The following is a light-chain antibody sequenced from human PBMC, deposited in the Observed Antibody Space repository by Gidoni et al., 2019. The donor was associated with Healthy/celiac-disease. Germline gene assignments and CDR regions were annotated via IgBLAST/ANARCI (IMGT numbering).Light chain of an antibody. V-gene: IGLV2-14*01. Sequence: QSALTQPASVSGSPGQSLTISCPGTSSDVGGYNYVSWYQQPPGKAPKLMIYEVSNRPSGVSNRFSGSKSGNTASLTISGLQAEDEADYYCSSYTSSSTLVVFGGGTKLTVL. J-gene: IGLJ2*01. CDR1: SSDVGGYNY. CDR2: EVS. CDR3: SSYTSSSTLVV.